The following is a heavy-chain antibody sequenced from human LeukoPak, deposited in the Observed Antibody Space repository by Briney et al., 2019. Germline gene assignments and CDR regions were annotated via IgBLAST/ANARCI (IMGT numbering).Heavy chain of an antibody. CDR1: GYTFTSYG. Sequence: ASVKVSCKASGYTFTSYGISWVRQAPGQGLEWMGWISAYNGNTNYAQKLQGRVTITTDTSTSTAYMELRSLRSDDTAVYYCARDMVRGVITKRGSWFDPWGQGTLVTVSS. J-gene: IGHJ5*02. V-gene: IGHV1-18*01. CDR2: ISAYNGNT. D-gene: IGHD3-10*01. CDR3: ARDMVRGVITKRGSWFDP.